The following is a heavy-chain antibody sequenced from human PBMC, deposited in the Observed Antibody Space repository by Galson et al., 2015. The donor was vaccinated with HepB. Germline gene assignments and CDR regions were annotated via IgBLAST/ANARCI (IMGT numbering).Heavy chain of an antibody. CDR1: GFTFKNAW. Sequence: SLRLSCAASGFTFKNAWMNWVRQAPGKGLEWVGRIKSKPAGGTTDYAAPVKGRFTISRDDSKDTLYLQMNSLRTEDTAVYYCTTRGPFWTMIALTWGQGTLVTVSS. J-gene: IGHJ4*02. CDR3: TTRGPFWTMIALT. CDR2: IKSKPAGGTT. D-gene: IGHD3/OR15-3a*01. V-gene: IGHV3-15*07.